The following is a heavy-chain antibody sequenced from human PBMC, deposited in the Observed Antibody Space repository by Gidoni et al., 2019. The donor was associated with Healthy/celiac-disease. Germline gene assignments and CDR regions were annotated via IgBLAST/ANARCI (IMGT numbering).Heavy chain of an antibody. J-gene: IGHJ6*02. CDR2: INHSGST. CDR3: AREHYDFWSGYKLPDV. Sequence: QVQLQQWGAGLLMPSETLSLTCAVYGGSFSGYYWSWIRQPPGKGLEWIGEINHSGSTNYNPSLKSRVTISVDTSKNQFSLKLSSVTAADTAVYYCAREHYDFWSGYKLPDVWGQGTTVTVSS. V-gene: IGHV4-34*01. D-gene: IGHD3-3*01. CDR1: GGSFSGYY.